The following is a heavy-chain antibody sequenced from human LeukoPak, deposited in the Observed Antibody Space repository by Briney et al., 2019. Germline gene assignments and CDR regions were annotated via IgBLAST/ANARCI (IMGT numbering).Heavy chain of an antibody. CDR2: IYYSGNT. V-gene: IGHV4-59*01. D-gene: IGHD5-18*01. CDR1: GGSISSYY. CDR3: ARAPLNSYGAFDY. Sequence: SETLSLTCTVSGGSISSYYWSWIRQPPGKGLEWIGYIYYSGNTNYNPSLKSRVTISVDTSKNQFSLKLSSVTAADTAVYYCARAPLNSYGAFDYWGQGTLVTVSS. J-gene: IGHJ4*02.